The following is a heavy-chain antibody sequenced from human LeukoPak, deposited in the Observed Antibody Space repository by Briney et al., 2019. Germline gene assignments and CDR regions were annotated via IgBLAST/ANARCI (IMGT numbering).Heavy chain of an antibody. D-gene: IGHD1-26*01. V-gene: IGHV3-73*01. CDR2: IRSKADSYAT. CDR1: GFTFSGSA. J-gene: IGHJ6*02. CDR3: TRLRAANTESYLYYYHGMDV. Sequence: GGSLKLSCAASGFTFSGSAIHWVRQASGKGLEWVGRIRSKADSYATTYAASVKGRFTISRDDSKNTAYLQINSLKTEDTAVYYCTRLRAANTESYLYYYHGMDVWGQGTTVTVSS.